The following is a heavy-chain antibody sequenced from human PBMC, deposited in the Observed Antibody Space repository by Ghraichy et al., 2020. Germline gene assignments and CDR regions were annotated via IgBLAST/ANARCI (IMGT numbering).Heavy chain of an antibody. Sequence: GESLRLSCAASGFTFSTYSMNWVRQAPGKGLEWVTYISSSSRTIYYADSVKGQFTISRDNAKNSLYLQMNSLRVEDTAVYYCARERYGSGSFGWFDPWGQGTLVTVSS. CDR1: GFTFSTYS. CDR2: ISSSSRTI. J-gene: IGHJ5*02. D-gene: IGHD3-10*01. V-gene: IGHV3-48*01. CDR3: ARERYGSGSFGWFDP.